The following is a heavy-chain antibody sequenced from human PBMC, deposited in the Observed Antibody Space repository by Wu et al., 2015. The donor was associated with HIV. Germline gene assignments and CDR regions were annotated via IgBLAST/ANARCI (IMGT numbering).Heavy chain of an antibody. Sequence: QVQLVQSGAEVKKPGSSVRVSCKASEDTFSNYAVNWVRHAPGQGLEWMGGINPNSGGTNFAQKFQGRVTMTRDTSISTAYLELSRLISDDTAVYYCARGVRRDFYYMDFWGKGTTVTVSS. V-gene: IGHV1-2*02. D-gene: IGHD5-24*01. CDR2: INPNSGGT. J-gene: IGHJ6*04. CDR3: ARGVRRDFYYMDF. CDR1: EDTFSNYA.